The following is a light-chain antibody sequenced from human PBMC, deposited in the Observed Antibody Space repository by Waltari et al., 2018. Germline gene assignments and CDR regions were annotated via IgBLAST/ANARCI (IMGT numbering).Light chain of an antibody. CDR1: QSVSSN. CDR2: GAS. Sequence: EIVMTQSPATLSVSPWETATLSCRASQSVSSNLAWYQQKPGQAPRLLIYGASTRATGIPARFSGSGSGTEFTLTISSLQSEDFAVYYCQQYNNWPPNTFGQGTKLEIK. J-gene: IGKJ2*01. CDR3: QQYNNWPPNT. V-gene: IGKV3-15*01.